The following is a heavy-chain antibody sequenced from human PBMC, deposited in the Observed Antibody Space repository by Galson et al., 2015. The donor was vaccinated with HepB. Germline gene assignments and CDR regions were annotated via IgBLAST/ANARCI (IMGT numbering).Heavy chain of an antibody. V-gene: IGHV3-30*02. CDR3: AKDSYGDYLPDDY. D-gene: IGHD4-17*01. J-gene: IGHJ4*02. Sequence: SRDDSKNTLYLQMNSLRAEDTAVYYCAKDSYGDYLPDDYWGQGTLVTVSS.